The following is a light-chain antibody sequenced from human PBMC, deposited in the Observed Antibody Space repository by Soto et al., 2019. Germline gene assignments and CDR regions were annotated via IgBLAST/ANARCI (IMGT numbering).Light chain of an antibody. CDR2: AAS. V-gene: IGKV1-39*01. J-gene: IGKJ1*01. Sequence: IQLTQSPSSLSASVGDRVTITCRASQSISSYLNWYQQKPGKAPKVLIYAASSLQFRVPSKFSGSGSGTDFTLTITSLQPEDSATYFCQQSYGDTRTFGQGAKVDI. CDR3: QQSYGDTRT. CDR1: QSISSY.